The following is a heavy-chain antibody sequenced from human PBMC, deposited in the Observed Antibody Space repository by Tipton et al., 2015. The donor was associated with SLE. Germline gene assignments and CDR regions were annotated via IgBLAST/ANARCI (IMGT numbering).Heavy chain of an antibody. CDR2: IYTSGST. J-gene: IGHJ3*02. CDR3: ARDPSTRGRGAFDI. V-gene: IGHV4-4*07. D-gene: IGHD2-2*01. CDR1: GGSISSYY. Sequence: GLVKPSETLSLTCTVSGGSISSYYWSWIRQPAGKGLEWIGRIYTSGSTNYNPSLKSRVTMSVDTSKNQFSLKLSSVTAADTAVYYCARDPSTRGRGAFDIWGQGTMVTVSS.